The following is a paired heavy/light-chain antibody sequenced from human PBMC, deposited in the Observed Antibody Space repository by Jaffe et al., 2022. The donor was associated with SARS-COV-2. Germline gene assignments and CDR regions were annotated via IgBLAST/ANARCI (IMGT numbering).Light chain of an antibody. Sequence: DIVMTQSPLSLPVTPGEPASISCRSSQSLLHSSGYNFLDWYLQKPGQSPQLLIYLGANRASGVPDRFSGSGSGTDFTLKISRVEAEDVGIYYCMQALQAPITFGQGTRLEIK. J-gene: IGKJ5*01. CDR2: LGA. CDR3: MQALQAPIT. V-gene: IGKV2-28*01. CDR1: QSLLHSSGYNF.
Heavy chain of an antibody. CDR1: GFTLSSYW. Sequence: EVQLVESGGGLVQPGGSLRLSCAASGFTLSSYWIYWVRQAPGKGLEWVSYIKGDGSSIKYADSVKGRFTISRGNAQNMVFLQMNSLRAEDTAIYYCARDGSALMVEFDYWGLGTLVTVSS. CDR3: ARDGSALMVEFDY. CDR2: IKGDGSSI. V-gene: IGHV3-74*03. D-gene: IGHD3-10*01. J-gene: IGHJ4*02.